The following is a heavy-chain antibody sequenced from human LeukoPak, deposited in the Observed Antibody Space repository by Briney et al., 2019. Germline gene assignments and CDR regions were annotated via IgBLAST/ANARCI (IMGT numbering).Heavy chain of an antibody. CDR2: ISGSGSIS. CDR3: AKDRILWLKSPEYYFDH. Sequence: TGGSLRLSCAASGFTFSNYAMTWVRQASGEGLEWVSGISGSGSISYADSVKGRFTISRDNSKNTLYLQMNSLRAEDTAVYYCAKDRILWLKSPEYYFDHWGQGTLVTVSS. V-gene: IGHV3-23*01. CDR1: GFTFSNYA. D-gene: IGHD6-19*01. J-gene: IGHJ4*02.